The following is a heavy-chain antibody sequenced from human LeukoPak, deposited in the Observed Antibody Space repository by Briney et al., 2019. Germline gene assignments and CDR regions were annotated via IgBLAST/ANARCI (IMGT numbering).Heavy chain of an antibody. J-gene: IGHJ4*02. V-gene: IGHV3-9*01. Sequence: GGPLRLSCAASGFTFDDYAMHWVRQAPGKGLEWVSGISWNSGSIGYADSVKGRFTISRDNAKNSLYLQMNSLRAEDTAVYYCAREGVAVAGSFDYWGQGTLVTVSS. CDR3: AREGVAVAGSFDY. CDR1: GFTFDDYA. CDR2: ISWNSGSI. D-gene: IGHD6-19*01.